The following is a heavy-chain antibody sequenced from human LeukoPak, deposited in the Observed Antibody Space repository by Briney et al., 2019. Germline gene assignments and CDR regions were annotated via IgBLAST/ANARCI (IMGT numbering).Heavy chain of an antibody. CDR3: ASQLPVAGNY. Sequence: SETLSLTCTVSGGSLSSSSYYWGWIRQPPGKGLEWIGSIYYSGSTYYNPSLKSRVTISVDTSKNQFSLKLSSVTAADTAVYYCASQLPVAGNYWGQGTLVTVSS. V-gene: IGHV4-39*01. J-gene: IGHJ4*02. CDR2: IYYSGST. CDR1: GGSLSSSSYY. D-gene: IGHD6-19*01.